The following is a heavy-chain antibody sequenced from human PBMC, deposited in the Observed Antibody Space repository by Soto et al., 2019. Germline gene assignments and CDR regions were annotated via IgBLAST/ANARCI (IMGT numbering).Heavy chain of an antibody. J-gene: IGHJ4*02. CDR3: ARGFRWLDY. CDR1: SVSISSYY. D-gene: IGHD2-15*01. V-gene: IGHV4-59*01. Sequence: SETLSLTCSVSSVSISSYYWNWIRPPPGKGLEWIGDIYYSGSTNYNPSLNSRVTISVDTSKNQISLKMRSVTAADTGVYYCARGFRWLDYWGQGTLVTVS. CDR2: IYYSGST.